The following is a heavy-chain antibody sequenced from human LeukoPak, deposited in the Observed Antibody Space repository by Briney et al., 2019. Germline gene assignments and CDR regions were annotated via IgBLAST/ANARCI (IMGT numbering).Heavy chain of an antibody. Sequence: GGSLRLSCAASGFTFSSYGMHWVRQATGKGLESVAVISYDGSNKYYADSVKGRFTISRDNSKNTLYLQMNSLRAEDTAVYYCAKDPAAGTNWFDPWGQGTLVTVSS. CDR2: ISYDGSNK. D-gene: IGHD6-13*01. CDR1: GFTFSSYG. J-gene: IGHJ5*02. CDR3: AKDPAAGTNWFDP. V-gene: IGHV3-30*18.